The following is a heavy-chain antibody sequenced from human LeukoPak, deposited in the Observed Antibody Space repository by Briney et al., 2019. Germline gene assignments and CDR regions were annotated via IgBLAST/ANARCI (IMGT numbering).Heavy chain of an antibody. D-gene: IGHD5-24*01. V-gene: IGHV5-51*01. CDR2: IYPGDSDT. CDR1: GYSFTSYW. CDR3: ARRGHVLATIGNPFYY. J-gene: IGHJ4*02. Sequence: LGESLKISCKGSGYSFTSYWIGWVRQIPGKGLEWIGIIYPGDSDTRYSPSFQGQVTISADKSISTAYLQWSSLKASDTAMYYCARRGHVLATIGNPFYYQGQGTMVTVAS.